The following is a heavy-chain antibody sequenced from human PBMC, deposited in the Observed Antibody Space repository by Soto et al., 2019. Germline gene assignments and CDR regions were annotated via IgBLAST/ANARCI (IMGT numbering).Heavy chain of an antibody. CDR2: IYYSGST. Sequence: SETLSLTCTVSGGSISSGGYYWSWIRQHPGKGLEWIGYIYYSGSTYYNPSLKSRVTISVDTSKNQFSLKLSSVTAADTAVYSCAGYNWNSYGMDVWGQGTTVTVSS. J-gene: IGHJ6*02. D-gene: IGHD1-7*01. CDR1: GGSISSGGYY. V-gene: IGHV4-31*03. CDR3: AGYNWNSYGMDV.